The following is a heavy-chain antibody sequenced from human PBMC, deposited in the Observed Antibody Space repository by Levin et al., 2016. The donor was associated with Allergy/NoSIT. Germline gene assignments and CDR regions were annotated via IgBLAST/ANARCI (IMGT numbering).Heavy chain of an antibody. V-gene: IGHV4-34*01. D-gene: IGHD2-2*01. CDR2: INHSGST. Sequence: GSLRLSCAVYGGSFSGYYWSWIRQPPGKGLEWIGEINHSGSTNYNPSLKSRVTISVDTSKNQFSLKLSSVTAADTAVYYCARVGEDIVVVPAAAHFDYWGQGTLVTVSS. CDR1: GGSFSGYY. CDR3: ARVGEDIVVVPAAAHFDY. J-gene: IGHJ4*02.